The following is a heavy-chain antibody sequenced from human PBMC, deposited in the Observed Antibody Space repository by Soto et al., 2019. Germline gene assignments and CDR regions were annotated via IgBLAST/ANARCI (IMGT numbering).Heavy chain of an antibody. Sequence: QVQLVQSGAEVKKPGASVKVSCKASGYTFTSYAIHWVRQAPGQRLEWMGWINAGNGNTKYSQKFQGRVTITRDTSAGTAYMELSSLRSEDTAVYYCARIETGRVVQRPNWLDPRGQGTLVPVS. D-gene: IGHD2-15*01. J-gene: IGHJ5*02. CDR1: GYTFTSYA. CDR2: INAGNGNT. V-gene: IGHV1-3*01. CDR3: ARIETGRVVQRPNWLDP.